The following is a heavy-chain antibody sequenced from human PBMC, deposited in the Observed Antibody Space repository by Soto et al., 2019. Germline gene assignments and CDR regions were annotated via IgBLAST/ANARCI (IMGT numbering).Heavy chain of an antibody. J-gene: IGHJ6*02. V-gene: IGHV1-69*06. D-gene: IGHD3-16*01. CDR2: IIPIFGTA. CDR3: ASRITFGGVILMSDYYGMDV. Sequence: SVKVSCKASGGTFSSYAISWVRQAPGQGLEWMGGIIPIFGTANYAQKFQGRVTITADKSTSTAYMELSSLRSEDTAVYYCASRITFGGVILMSDYYGMDVWGQGTTVTVYS. CDR1: GGTFSSYA.